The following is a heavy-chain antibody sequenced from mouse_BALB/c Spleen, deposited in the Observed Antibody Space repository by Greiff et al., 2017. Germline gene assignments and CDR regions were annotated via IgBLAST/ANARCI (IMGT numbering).Heavy chain of an antibody. V-gene: IGHV1-9*01. CDR3: ARMITTRAMDY. J-gene: IGHJ4*01. Sequence: VQLQQSGAELMKPGASVKISCKATGYTFSSYWIEWVKQRPGHGLEWIGEILPGSGSTNYNEKFKGKATFTADTSSNTAYMQLSSLTSEDSAVYYCARMITTRAMDYWGQGTSVTVSS. CDR2: ILPGSGST. CDR1: GYTFSSYW. D-gene: IGHD2-4*01.